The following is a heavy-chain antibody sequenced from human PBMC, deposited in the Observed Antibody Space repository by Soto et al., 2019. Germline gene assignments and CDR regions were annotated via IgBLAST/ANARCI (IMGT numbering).Heavy chain of an antibody. CDR3: AKRGESVEVSRTIVGYGMDV. D-gene: IGHD3-3*01. J-gene: IGHJ6*02. CDR1: GFTFRDYA. Sequence: PGGSLRLSCAASGFTFRDYAMSWVRPAPGKGLEWVSRISGNGGDINYADSVKGRFTISRENSKNTLYLQMNSPRAEDTAVYSRAKRGESVEVSRTIVGYGMDVWVQGTTGTVAS. CDR2: ISGNGGDI. V-gene: IGHV3-23*01.